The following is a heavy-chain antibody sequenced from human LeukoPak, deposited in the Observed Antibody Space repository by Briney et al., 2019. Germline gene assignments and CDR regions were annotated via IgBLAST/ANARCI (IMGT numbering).Heavy chain of an antibody. CDR1: GLTFSSYW. J-gene: IGHJ3*02. CDR3: AKGARSGSYQGAFDI. Sequence: GGSLRLSCAASGLTFSSYWMSWVRQAPGKGLEWVANIEQDGSEKYYVDSVKGRFTNSGDNAKNTLYLQMNSLRAEDTAVYYCAKGARSGSYQGAFDIWGQGTMVTVSS. D-gene: IGHD1-26*01. V-gene: IGHV3-7*01. CDR2: IEQDGSEK.